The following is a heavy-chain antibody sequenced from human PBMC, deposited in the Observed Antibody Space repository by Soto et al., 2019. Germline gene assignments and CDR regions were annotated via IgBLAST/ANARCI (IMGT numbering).Heavy chain of an antibody. CDR3: ARGTDIVVVPAAIARHYYYYGMDV. V-gene: IGHV1-69*06. J-gene: IGHJ6*02. Sequence: SVKVSGKASGGTFSSYAISWVRQAPGQGLEWMGGIIPIFGTANYAQKFQGRVTITADKSTSTAYMELSSLRSEDTAVYYCARGTDIVVVPAAIARHYYYYGMDVWGQGTTVTAP. CDR2: IIPIFGTA. CDR1: GGTFSSYA. D-gene: IGHD2-2*01.